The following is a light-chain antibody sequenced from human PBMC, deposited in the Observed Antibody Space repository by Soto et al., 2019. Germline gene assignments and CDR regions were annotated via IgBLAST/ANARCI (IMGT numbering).Light chain of an antibody. Sequence: QSALTQPASVSGSPGQSITISCTGTSGDIGGYNSVSWYQQHPGKAPKLLIYEVVKRPSGVSNRFSGSKSGNTASLTISGLQADDEADYYCSSFTSSSTWVFGRGTQLTVL. V-gene: IGLV2-14*01. CDR1: SGDIGGYNS. CDR2: EVV. J-gene: IGLJ3*02. CDR3: SSFTSSSTWV.